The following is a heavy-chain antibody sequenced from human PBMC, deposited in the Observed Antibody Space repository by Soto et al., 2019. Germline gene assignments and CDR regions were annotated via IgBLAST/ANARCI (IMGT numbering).Heavy chain of an antibody. CDR3: ARGQGYGDRIDY. CDR1: GGTFSSYS. CDR2: IIPIFGTA. J-gene: IGHJ4*02. Sequence: SMKVSCKASGGTFSSYSISWVRQAPGQGLEWMGGIIPIFGTANYAQKLQGRVTINADESTSTAYMELSSLRSEETAVYHCARGQGYGDRIDYWGQGTLVTVPS. V-gene: IGHV1-69*13. D-gene: IGHD4-17*01.